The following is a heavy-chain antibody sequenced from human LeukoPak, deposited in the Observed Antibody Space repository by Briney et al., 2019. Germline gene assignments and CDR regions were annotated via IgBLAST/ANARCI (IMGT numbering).Heavy chain of an antibody. CDR1: GFTFRNYG. CDR3: AKEKNDYSDYSYMDV. D-gene: IGHD4-11*01. J-gene: IGHJ6*03. V-gene: IGHV3-30*02. Sequence: GGSLRLSCAAAGFTFRNYGMHLVRQAPGKGLEGVAFIRYDGSNKYCADSVKGRFTVSRDNTKNTLYLQMNSLRAEDTAAYYCAKEKNDYSDYSYMDVWGKGTTVTVSS. CDR2: IRYDGSNK.